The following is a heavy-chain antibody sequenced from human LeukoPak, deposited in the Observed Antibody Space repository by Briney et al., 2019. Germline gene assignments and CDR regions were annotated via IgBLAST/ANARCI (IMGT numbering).Heavy chain of an antibody. J-gene: IGHJ4*02. D-gene: IGHD3-10*01. CDR2: INPNSGGT. Sequence: ASVKVSCKASGYTFTGYYMHWVRQAPGQGLEWMGWINPNSGGTNYAQKFQGRVTMTRDTSISTAYMELSRLRSDDTAVYYCARILWFGELLSPFDYWGQGTLVTVS. V-gene: IGHV1-2*02. CDR3: ARILWFGELLSPFDY. CDR1: GYTFTGYY.